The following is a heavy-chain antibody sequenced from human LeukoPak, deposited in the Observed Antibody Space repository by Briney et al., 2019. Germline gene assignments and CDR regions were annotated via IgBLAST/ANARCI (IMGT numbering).Heavy chain of an antibody. V-gene: IGHV4-39*07. CDR2: IYYSGST. D-gene: IGHD6-6*01. CDR1: GGSISSSSYY. CDR3: ARGLQYSSSTFDY. Sequence: SETLSLTYTVSGGSISSSSYYWGWIRQPPGKGLEWIGSIYYSGSTYYNPSLKSRVTISVDTSKNQFSLKLSSVTAADTAVYYCARGLQYSSSTFDYWGQGTLVTVSS. J-gene: IGHJ4*02.